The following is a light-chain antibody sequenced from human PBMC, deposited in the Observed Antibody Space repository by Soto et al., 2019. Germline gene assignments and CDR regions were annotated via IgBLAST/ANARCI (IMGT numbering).Light chain of an antibody. CDR2: NVS. V-gene: IGLV2-14*03. CDR1: SSDVGGYNS. Sequence: QSVLTQPASVSGSPGQSIAISCTGTSSDVGGYNSVSWYQQHPGKAPKLMIYNVSNRPSGVSDRFSGSKSGNTASLTISGLQAEDEADYYCSSNTSSNTYVFGTGTKVTVL. J-gene: IGLJ1*01. CDR3: SSNTSSNTYV.